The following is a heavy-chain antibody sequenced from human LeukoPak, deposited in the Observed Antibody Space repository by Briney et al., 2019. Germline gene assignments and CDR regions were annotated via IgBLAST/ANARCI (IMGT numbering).Heavy chain of an antibody. J-gene: IGHJ4*02. CDR3: AKDSLGGYFDY. Sequence: GRSLRLSCAASGFTFDDYAMHWVRQAPGRGLEWVSGISWNSGSIGYADSVKGRFTISRDNAKNSLYLQMNSLRAEDMALYYCAKDSLGGYFDYWGQGTLVTVSS. CDR2: ISWNSGSI. CDR1: GFTFDDYA. D-gene: IGHD3-3*01. V-gene: IGHV3-9*03.